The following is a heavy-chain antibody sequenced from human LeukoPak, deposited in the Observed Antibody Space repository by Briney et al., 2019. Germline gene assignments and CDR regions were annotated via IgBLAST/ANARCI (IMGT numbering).Heavy chain of an antibody. V-gene: IGHV3-7*01. J-gene: IGHJ5*02. CDR3: ASSTYSSSPP. CDR2: INQDGSEK. Sequence: GGSLRLSCAASGFTFSTYWMIWVRQAPGRGLEWVANINQDGSEKYYVGSVEGRFTISRDNAKNSLYLQMNSLRGEESALYYCASSTYSSSPPWGQGTLVTVSS. CDR1: GFTFSTYW. D-gene: IGHD6-6*01.